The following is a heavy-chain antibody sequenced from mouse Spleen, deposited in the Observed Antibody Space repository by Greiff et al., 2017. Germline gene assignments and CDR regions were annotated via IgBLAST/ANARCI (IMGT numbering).Heavy chain of an antibody. V-gene: IGHV7-3*01. CDR2: IRNKANGYTT. Sequence: EVQLVASGGGLVQPGGSLSLSCAASGFTFTDYYMSWVRPPPGKALEWLGFIRNKANGYTTEYSASVKGRFTISSDNSQSILYLQMNALRAEDSATYYCARGYWFAYWGQGTLVTVSA. CDR1: GFTFTDYY. CDR3: ARGYWFAY. J-gene: IGHJ3*01. D-gene: IGHD2-2*01.